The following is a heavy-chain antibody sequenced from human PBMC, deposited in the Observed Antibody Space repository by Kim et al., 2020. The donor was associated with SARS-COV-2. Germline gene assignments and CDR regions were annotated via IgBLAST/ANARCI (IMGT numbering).Heavy chain of an antibody. CDR3: VTLRLPPFDY. CDR2: ST. V-gene: IGHV3-64D*09. J-gene: IGHJ4*02. Sequence: STYYADSVKGRFTISRDNSKNTLYLQMSSLRAEDTAVYYCVTLRLPPFDYWGQGTLVTVSS. D-gene: IGHD5-18*01.